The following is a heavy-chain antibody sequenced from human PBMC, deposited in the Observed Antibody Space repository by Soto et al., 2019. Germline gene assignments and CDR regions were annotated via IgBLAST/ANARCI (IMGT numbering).Heavy chain of an antibody. J-gene: IGHJ6*02. Sequence: SQTLSLTCAISGDSVSSNSAAWNWIRQSPSRGLEWLGRTYYRSKWYNDYAVSVKSRITINPDTSKNQFSLQLNSVTPEYTAVYYCARDCVRFLEWPYQLDYFYGMDVWGQGTTVTVSS. CDR3: ARDCVRFLEWPYQLDYFYGMDV. D-gene: IGHD3-3*01. CDR1: GDSVSSNSAA. V-gene: IGHV6-1*01. CDR2: TYYRSKWYN.